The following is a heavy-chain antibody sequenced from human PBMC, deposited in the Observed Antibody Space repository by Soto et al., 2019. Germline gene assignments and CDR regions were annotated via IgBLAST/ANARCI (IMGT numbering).Heavy chain of an antibody. J-gene: IGHJ3*02. CDR1: GFTFSRYD. CDR3: VRDFDYRRGGDAFDI. V-gene: IGHV3-30*03. D-gene: IGHD3-9*01. CDR2: ISYDGSNQ. Sequence: QVQLVESGGGAVPPGRSLRLSCAASGFTFSRYDIHWVRQAPGKGLEWVALISYDGSNQYFGDSVKGRFTISRDNSKDTVSLRMNSLRVEDTAVYYCVRDFDYRRGGDAFDIWGRGTIVTVSS.